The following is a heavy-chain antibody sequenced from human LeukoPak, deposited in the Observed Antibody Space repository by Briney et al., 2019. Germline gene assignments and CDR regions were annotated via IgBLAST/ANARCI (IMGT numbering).Heavy chain of an antibody. CDR1: GFTFSSYW. CDR3: ARTGIAVAGKVY. J-gene: IGHJ4*02. Sequence: GGSLRLSCAASGFTFSSYWMHWVRQAPGKGLVWVSRINSDGSSTSYADSVKGRFTISRDNAKNTLYLQVSSLRAEDTAVYYCARTGIAVAGKVYWGQGTLVTVSS. D-gene: IGHD6-19*01. CDR2: INSDGSST. V-gene: IGHV3-74*01.